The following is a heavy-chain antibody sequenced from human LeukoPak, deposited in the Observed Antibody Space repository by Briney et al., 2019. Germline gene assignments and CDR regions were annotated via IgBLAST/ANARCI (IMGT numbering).Heavy chain of an antibody. Sequence: PGGSLRLSCAASGFTFSSYSMNWVRQAPGKGLEWVSSISSSSSSIYYADSVKGRFTISRDNAKNSLYLQMNSLRAEDTAVYYCARDFQGAFDIWGQGTMVTVSS. V-gene: IGHV3-21*01. CDR2: ISSSSSSI. CDR3: ARDFQGAFDI. CDR1: GFTFSSYS. J-gene: IGHJ3*02.